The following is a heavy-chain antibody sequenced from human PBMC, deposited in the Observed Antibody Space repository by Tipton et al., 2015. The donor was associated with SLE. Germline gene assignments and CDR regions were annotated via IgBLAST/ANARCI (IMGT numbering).Heavy chain of an antibody. CDR3: TRHRTDYYGPDYYGMDV. CDR2: IRTKANIYAT. CDR1: GFTFSGSA. D-gene: IGHD3-10*01. J-gene: IGHJ6*02. V-gene: IGHV3-73*01. Sequence: SLRLSCAASGFTFSGSAIHWVRQASGKGLEWVGRIRTKANIYATSYAASVKGRFTISRDDSKNTAYLQMNSLKTEDTAVYYCTRHRTDYYGPDYYGMDVWGQGTTVIVSS.